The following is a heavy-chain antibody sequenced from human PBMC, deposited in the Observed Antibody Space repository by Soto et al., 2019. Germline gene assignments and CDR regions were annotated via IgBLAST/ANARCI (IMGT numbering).Heavy chain of an antibody. CDR1: GYTFTAYA. J-gene: IGHJ4*02. CDR2: INAGNGNT. CDR3: ARAVVVPADFDY. V-gene: IGHV1-3*05. D-gene: IGHD2-21*02. Sequence: QVQLVQSGAEEKKPGASVKVSCKASGYTFTAYAMHWVRQAPGQRLEWMGWINAGNGNTKYSQKFQGRVTITRDTSASTAYMELSSLRSEDTAVYYCARAVVVPADFDYWGQGTLVTVSS.